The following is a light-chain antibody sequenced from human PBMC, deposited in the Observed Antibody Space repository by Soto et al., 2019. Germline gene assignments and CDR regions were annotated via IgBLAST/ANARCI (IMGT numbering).Light chain of an antibody. CDR1: QGISNF. CDR3: QQLNSYPRT. Sequence: DIQLTQSPSFLSASVGDRVTITCRASQGISNFLVWYQLKPGKAPNPLIYGASTLQSGVPSRFSGSGSGTEFTLTISSLQPEDFATDYCQQLNSYPRTFGGGTKVDIK. V-gene: IGKV1-9*01. CDR2: GAS. J-gene: IGKJ4*01.